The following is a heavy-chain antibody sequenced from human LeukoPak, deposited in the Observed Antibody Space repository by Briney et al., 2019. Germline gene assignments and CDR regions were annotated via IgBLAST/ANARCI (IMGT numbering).Heavy chain of an antibody. J-gene: IGHJ3*02. CDR3: ASFSSLDSSGWYNAFDI. D-gene: IGHD6-19*01. Sequence: SETLSLTCAVSGYSISSGYYWGRIRQPPGKGLEWIGSIYHSGSTYYNPSLKSRVTISVDTSKYQFSLKLSSVTAADTAVYYCASFSSLDSSGWYNAFDIWGQGTMVTVSS. CDR1: GYSISSGYY. V-gene: IGHV4-38-2*01. CDR2: IYHSGST.